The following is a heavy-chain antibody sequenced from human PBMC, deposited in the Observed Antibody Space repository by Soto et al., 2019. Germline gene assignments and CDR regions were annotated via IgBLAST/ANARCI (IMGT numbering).Heavy chain of an antibody. CDR2: INWNGGST. J-gene: IGHJ2*01. Sequence: KGLEWVSGINWNGGSTGYADSVTGRFTISRDNAKNSLYLQMNSLRAEDTFFFFQAEDGIRDVRSVSAFMLNRSSDL. CDR3: AEDGIRDVRSVSAFMLNRSSDL. V-gene: IGHV3-20*01. D-gene: IGHD3-10*02.